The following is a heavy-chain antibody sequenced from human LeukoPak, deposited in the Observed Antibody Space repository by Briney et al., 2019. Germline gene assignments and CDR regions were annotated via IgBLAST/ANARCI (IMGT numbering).Heavy chain of an antibody. J-gene: IGHJ4*02. D-gene: IGHD3-10*01. CDR3: ARIKGLYYYGSGRATGYFDY. Sequence: PSETLSLTCAVYGGSFSGYYWSWIRQPPGKGLEWIGEINHSGSTNYNPSLKSRVTISVDTSKNQFSLKLSSVTAADTAVYYCARIKGLYYYGSGRATGYFDYWGQGTLVTVSS. CDR2: INHSGST. CDR1: GGSFSGYY. V-gene: IGHV4-34*01.